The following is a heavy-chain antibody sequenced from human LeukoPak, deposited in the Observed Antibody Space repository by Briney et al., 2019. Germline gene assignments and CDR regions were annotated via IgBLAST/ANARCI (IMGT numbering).Heavy chain of an antibody. V-gene: IGHV3-23*01. D-gene: IGHD3-3*02. CDR1: GFTLSRYA. CDR3: AKVLEAYSAPLGDAFDI. J-gene: IGHJ3*02. Sequence: GSLRLSCAASGFTLSRYAMSWVRQAPGKGLEWVSAISVSGGSTHYADSVKGRFTISRDNSKNTLYLEMNSLRAEDTAVYYCAKVLEAYSAPLGDAFDIWGQGTMVTVSS. CDR2: ISVSGGST.